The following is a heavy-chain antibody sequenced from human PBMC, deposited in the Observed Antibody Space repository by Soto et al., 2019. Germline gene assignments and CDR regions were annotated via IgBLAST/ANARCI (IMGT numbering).Heavy chain of an antibody. J-gene: IGHJ6*02. D-gene: IGHD5-18*01. V-gene: IGHV4-30-4*01. CDR3: ARASPVVTDV. Sequence: QVQLQESGPGLVKPSQTLSLTCTVSGGSISSGDYSWSWIRQPPGKGLEWIGYIYYSGRTYYNPSLKSRVTISVETSKIQFSLKLSSVTAADTAVYYCARASPVVTDVWGQGATVTVSS. CDR1: GGSISSGDYS. CDR2: IYYSGRT.